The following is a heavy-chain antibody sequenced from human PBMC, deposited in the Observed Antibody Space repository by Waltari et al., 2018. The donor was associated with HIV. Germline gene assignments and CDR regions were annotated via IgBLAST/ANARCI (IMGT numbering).Heavy chain of an antibody. V-gene: IGHV4-30-2*01. Sequence: QLRLQESGSGLVKPSQTLSLTRVVSGGSISSGGYSWSRIRQPPGKGLELTGNIYHSAISFYTPSLKSRVTISVDRSKHQLSLNLTSVTAADTGVYFCARGDPDYGMDVWGQGTTVTVS. CDR3: ARGDPDYGMDV. CDR2: IYHSAIS. D-gene: IGHD2-21*02. CDR1: GGSISSGGYS. J-gene: IGHJ6*02.